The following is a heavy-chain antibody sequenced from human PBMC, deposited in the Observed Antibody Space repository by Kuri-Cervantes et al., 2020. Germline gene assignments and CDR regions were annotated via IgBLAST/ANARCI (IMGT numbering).Heavy chain of an antibody. CDR3: ARKACSGGTCHFDY. CDR1: GFTFSYYS. J-gene: IGHJ4*02. CDR2: ISSTSNSI. Sequence: GESLQISCAASGFTFSYYSMNWVRQAPGKGLEWVSSISSTSNSISYADSVKGRFTISRDNAKNSLYLQMNSLRAEDTAVYYCARKACSGGTCHFDYWGQGTLVTVSS. V-gene: IGHV3-21*01. D-gene: IGHD2-15*01.